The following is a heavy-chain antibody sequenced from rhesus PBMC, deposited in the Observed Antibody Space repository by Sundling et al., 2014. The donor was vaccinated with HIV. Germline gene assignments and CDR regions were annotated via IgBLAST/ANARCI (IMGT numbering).Heavy chain of an antibody. CDR3: ARGWIQQHLDS. J-gene: IGHJ4*01. Sequence: QVQLVQSGAEVKKPGASVKLSCKASGYTFTTYSINWVRQAPGQGLEWMGWVNPKNGNTGYAQKFQGRVTMTRDTSTSTAYMELSSLGFEDTAVYYCARGWIQQHLDSWGQGVLVTVSS. CDR1: GYTFTTYS. CDR2: VNPKNGNT. D-gene: IGHD5-12*01. V-gene: IGHV1-200*01.